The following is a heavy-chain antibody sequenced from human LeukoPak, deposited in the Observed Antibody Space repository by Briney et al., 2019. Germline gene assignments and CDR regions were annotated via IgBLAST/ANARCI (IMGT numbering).Heavy chain of an antibody. Sequence: KPGGSLRLSCAASGFTFSDYYMSWLRQAPGKGLEWVSYISSSGSTIYYADSVKGRFTISRDNAKNSPYLQMNSLRAEDTAVYYCAREDDSSGYYYRYWGQGTLVTVSS. J-gene: IGHJ4*02. V-gene: IGHV3-11*04. CDR1: GFTFSDYY. D-gene: IGHD3-22*01. CDR3: AREDDSSGYYYRY. CDR2: ISSSGSTI.